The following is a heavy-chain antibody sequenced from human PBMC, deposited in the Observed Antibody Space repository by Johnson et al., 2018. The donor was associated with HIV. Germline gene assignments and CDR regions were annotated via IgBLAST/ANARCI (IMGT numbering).Heavy chain of an antibody. CDR2: ISDDGSNK. V-gene: IGHV3-30-3*01. D-gene: IGHD6-6*01. CDR1: GFSFSRYV. J-gene: IGHJ3*02. Sequence: QVQLVESGGGVVQPGRSLRLSCAASGFSFSRYVMHWVRQAPGKGLEWVAVISDDGSNKYYGDSVKGRFTISRDYSKNTLYLQMNSLRAEDTAVYYCARDTSIAAARAFDIWGQGTMVTVSS. CDR3: ARDTSIAAARAFDI.